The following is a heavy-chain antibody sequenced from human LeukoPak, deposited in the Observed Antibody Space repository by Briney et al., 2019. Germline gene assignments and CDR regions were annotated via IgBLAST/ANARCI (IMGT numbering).Heavy chain of an antibody. J-gene: IGHJ3*02. CDR3: ARLPVYYYDSSGYYGNAFDI. D-gene: IGHD3-22*01. Sequence: GESLKISCKGSGYSFTSYWIGWVRQMPGKGLEWMGIIYPGDSDTRYSPSFQGQVTISADKSISTAYQQWSSLRASDTAMYYCARLPVYYYDSSGYYGNAFDIWGQGTMVTVSS. V-gene: IGHV5-51*01. CDR2: IYPGDSDT. CDR1: GYSFTSYW.